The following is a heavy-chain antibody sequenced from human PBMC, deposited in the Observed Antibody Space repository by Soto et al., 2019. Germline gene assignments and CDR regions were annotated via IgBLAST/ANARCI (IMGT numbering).Heavy chain of an antibody. CDR3: AKDPGADYVWGSYRPSTYFDY. Sequence: GGSLRLSCAASGFTFSSYGIHWVRQAPGRGLEWVAVIPYDGNGKYYADSVKGRFTISRDNSKNTLYLQMNSLRPEDTAVYYCAKDPGADYVWGSYRPSTYFDYWGQGTLVTVSS. V-gene: IGHV3-30*18. CDR1: GFTFSSYG. CDR2: IPYDGNGK. D-gene: IGHD3-16*02. J-gene: IGHJ4*02.